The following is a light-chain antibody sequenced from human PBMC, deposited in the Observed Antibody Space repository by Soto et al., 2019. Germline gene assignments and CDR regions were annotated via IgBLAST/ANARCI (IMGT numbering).Light chain of an antibody. Sequence: QSALTQPASVSGSPGQPITISATGTSSDVGGYNYVSWYQQHPGKAPKLMIYDVSNRPSGVSNRFSGSKSGNTASLTISGLQAEDEADYYCSSYTSSSTLVFGTGTKLTVL. J-gene: IGLJ1*01. CDR2: DVS. CDR3: SSYTSSSTLV. V-gene: IGLV2-14*01. CDR1: SSDVGGYNY.